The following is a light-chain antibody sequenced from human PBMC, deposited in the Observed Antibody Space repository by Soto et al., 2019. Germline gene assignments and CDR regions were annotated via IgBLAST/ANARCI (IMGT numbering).Light chain of an antibody. J-gene: IGKJ1*01. V-gene: IGKV1-5*01. CDR2: DVS. Sequence: DIQMTQSPSSLSASVGDRITITCRASQTVRRWLAWYQQKPGTAPTLLIYDVSTLERGVPSRFSGSGSGTEFTLTISSLQADDFATYCCQHYNIFPWTFSQGTKVEI. CDR1: QTVRRW. CDR3: QHYNIFPWT.